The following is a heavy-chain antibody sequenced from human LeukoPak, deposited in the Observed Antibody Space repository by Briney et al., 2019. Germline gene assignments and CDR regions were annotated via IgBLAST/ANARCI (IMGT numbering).Heavy chain of an antibody. CDR2: IYYTGKT. V-gene: IGHV4-61*03. J-gene: IGHJ4*02. Sequence: SETLSLTCTVSGDSVSNGNYYWGWLRQPPGKALEWIGYIYYTGKTYYNPSLEGRVTILVDTSRNHFSVKLSSVTAADTAVYYCARSQNYYGSGDYWSQGTLVTVSS. D-gene: IGHD3-10*01. CDR3: ARSQNYYGSGDY. CDR1: GDSVSNGNYY.